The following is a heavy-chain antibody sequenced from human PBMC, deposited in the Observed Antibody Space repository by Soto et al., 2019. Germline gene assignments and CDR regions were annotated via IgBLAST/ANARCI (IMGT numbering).Heavy chain of an antibody. CDR1: GFPFSIFG. CDR3: AKDQAQYGSGYVYGMDV. Sequence: GGSLRLSCDASGFPFSIFGMHLVRQSPGKGLEWVAVLSYDGTYKYYADSVKGRFTISRDNSKNMLFLQMNSLRPDDTAVYYCAKDQAQYGSGYVYGMDVWGQGTWVTVSS. D-gene: IGHD3-10*01. J-gene: IGHJ6*02. V-gene: IGHV3-30*18. CDR2: LSYDGTYK.